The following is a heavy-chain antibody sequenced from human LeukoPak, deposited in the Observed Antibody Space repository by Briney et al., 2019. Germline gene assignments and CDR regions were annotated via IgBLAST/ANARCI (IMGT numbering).Heavy chain of an antibody. J-gene: IGHJ4*02. Sequence: GGSLRLSCAVSGFSFGSEAMSWVRQSPARGLEWVASISPGGGTTYYADYVKGRFTISRDNAKSSLYLQMNSLRAEERAVYYCAREGYYGSGSSDYWGQGTLVTVSS. CDR3: AREGYYGSGSSDY. D-gene: IGHD3-10*01. CDR1: GFSFGSEA. V-gene: IGHV3-23*01. CDR2: ISPGGGTT.